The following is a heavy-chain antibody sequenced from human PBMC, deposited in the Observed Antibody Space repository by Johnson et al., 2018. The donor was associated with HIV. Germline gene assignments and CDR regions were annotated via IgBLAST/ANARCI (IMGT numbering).Heavy chain of an antibody. CDR3: AKAYCPGCDGFDI. CDR2: ISYDGSKK. Sequence: QVQLVESGGGVVKPGGSLRLSCAASGFTFSDYYMSWIRQAPGKGLEWVVSISYDGSKKYYGDSVKGRFTISRDNSKNTLYLQMDRLTPEDTGVHYCAKAYCPGCDGFDIWGQGTMVTVSS. D-gene: IGHD2-21*01. CDR1: GFTFSDYY. J-gene: IGHJ3*02. V-gene: IGHV3-30*18.